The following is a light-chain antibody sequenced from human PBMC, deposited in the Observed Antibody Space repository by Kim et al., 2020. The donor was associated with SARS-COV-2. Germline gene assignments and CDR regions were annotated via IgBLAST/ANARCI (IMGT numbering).Light chain of an antibody. J-gene: IGLJ2*01. CDR1: SGHSTYA. CDR2: LNSDGSH. CDR3: QTWDSGIGV. V-gene: IGLV4-69*01. Sequence: QPVLTQSPSASASLGASVKLTCTLTSGHSTYAIAWHQQQPEKGPRYWMKLNSDGSHNKGDGIPDRFSGSSSGTVRYLTISSLQSEDEADYYCQTWDSGIGVFAGGTQLTVL.